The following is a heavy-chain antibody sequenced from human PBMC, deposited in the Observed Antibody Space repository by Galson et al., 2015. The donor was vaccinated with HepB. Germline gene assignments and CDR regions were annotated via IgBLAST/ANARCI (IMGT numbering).Heavy chain of an antibody. Sequence: SVKVSCKASGYTFTSYAMHWVRQAPGQRLEWMGWINAGNGSTKYSQKFQGRVTITRDTSASTAYMELSSLRSEDTAVYYCARDLMRPALRYFDWYPGGMDVWGQGTTVTVSS. CDR3: ARDLMRPALRYFDWYPGGMDV. CDR2: INAGNGST. J-gene: IGHJ6*02. V-gene: IGHV1-3*01. D-gene: IGHD3-9*01. CDR1: GYTFTSYA.